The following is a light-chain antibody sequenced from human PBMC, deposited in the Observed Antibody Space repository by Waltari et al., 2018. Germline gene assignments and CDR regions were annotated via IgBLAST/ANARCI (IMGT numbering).Light chain of an antibody. Sequence: SYELTQLPSVSVSPGRPARITCSGDVLGENFADWYRQEPGQAPVLVIYEDDKRYPGVPERFSGSTSGNTATLTISRVLTEDEADYYCVSGDEDILVFGGGTKLTVL. CDR1: VLGENF. J-gene: IGLJ3*02. CDR3: VSGDEDILV. V-gene: IGLV3-22*01. CDR2: EDD.